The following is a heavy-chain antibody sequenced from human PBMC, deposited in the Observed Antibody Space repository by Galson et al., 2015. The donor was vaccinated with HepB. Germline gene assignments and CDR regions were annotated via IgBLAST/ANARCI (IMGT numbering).Heavy chain of an antibody. Sequence: TLSLTCAVSGGSISSGGYSWSWIRQPPGKGLEWIGYIFHSGSSYYNPSLKSRVTISVDKSKNQSSLPLISMTAADTAVYYCAFAVTTTPGTFDYWGQGTLGTVSS. CDR2: IFHSGSS. V-gene: IGHV4-30-2*01. D-gene: IGHD4-17*01. CDR3: AFAVTTTPGTFDY. CDR1: GGSISSGGYS. J-gene: IGHJ4*02.